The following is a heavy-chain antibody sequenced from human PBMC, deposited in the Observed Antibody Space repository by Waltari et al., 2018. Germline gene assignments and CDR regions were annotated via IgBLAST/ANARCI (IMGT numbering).Heavy chain of an antibody. CDR2: INPNSGGT. D-gene: IGHD3-22*01. J-gene: IGHJ4*02. Sequence: QVQLVQSGAEVKKPGASVKVSCKASGYTFTGYYMHWVRQAPGKGLEWMGWINPNSGGTNYAQKFQGRVTMTRDTSISTAYMELSRLRSDDTAVYYCARATYYYDSSGYYGPDYWGQGTLVTVSS. CDR3: ARATYYYDSSGYYGPDY. V-gene: IGHV1-2*02. CDR1: GYTFTGYY.